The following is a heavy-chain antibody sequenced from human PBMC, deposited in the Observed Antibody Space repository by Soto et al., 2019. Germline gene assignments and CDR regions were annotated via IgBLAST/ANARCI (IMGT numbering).Heavy chain of an antibody. CDR1: GGSSSDYY. Sequence: PSETLSLTCTFSGGSSSDYYWSWIRQAAGKGLEWIERIYTRGSTSYNPSLKSRVTMSVDKSKNQLARKLSSVTAADTAVYYCATSAQLPTSNYYFAYWGQGTRVTVSS. CDR2: IYTRGST. D-gene: IGHD2-2*01. CDR3: ATSAQLPTSNYYFAY. J-gene: IGHJ4*02. V-gene: IGHV4-4*07.